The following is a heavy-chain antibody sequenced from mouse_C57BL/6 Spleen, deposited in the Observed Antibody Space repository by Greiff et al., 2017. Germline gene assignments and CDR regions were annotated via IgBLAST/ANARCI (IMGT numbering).Heavy chain of an antibody. CDR3: AMGYYGSSPYWYFDV. CDR1: GYTFTSYW. CDR2: IHPSDSDT. J-gene: IGHJ1*03. Sequence: QVQLKESGAELVKPGASVKVSCKASGYTFTSYWMHWVKQRPGQGLEWIGRIHPSDSDTNYNQKFKGKATLTVDKSSSTAYMQLSSLTSEDSAVYYCAMGYYGSSPYWYFDVWGTGTTVTVSS. D-gene: IGHD1-1*01. V-gene: IGHV1-74*01.